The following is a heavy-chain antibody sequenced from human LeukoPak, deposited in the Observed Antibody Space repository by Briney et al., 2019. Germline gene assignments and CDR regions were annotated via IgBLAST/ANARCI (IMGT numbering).Heavy chain of an antibody. CDR1: GGTFSSYA. Sequence: GASVKVSCKASGGTFSSYAISWVRQAPGQGLEWMGGIIPIFGTANYAQKFQGRVTITADESTSTAYMELSSLRSEDTAVYYCARGSCSGGSCYDFDYWGQGTLVTVSS. CDR2: IIPIFGTA. V-gene: IGHV1-69*01. CDR3: ARGSCSGGSCYDFDY. D-gene: IGHD2-15*01. J-gene: IGHJ4*02.